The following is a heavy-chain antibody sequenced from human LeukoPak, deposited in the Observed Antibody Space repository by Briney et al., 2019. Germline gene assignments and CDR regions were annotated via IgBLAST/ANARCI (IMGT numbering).Heavy chain of an antibody. J-gene: IGHJ4*02. Sequence: GGSLRLSCAAPGFRFSSHWMTWVRQAPGKGLEWVANIKQDGSEKYYVDSVKGRFTISRDNAKNSLYLQMNSLRAEDTAVYYCARAGGLDYWGQGTLVTVSS. CDR2: IKQDGSEK. CDR1: GFRFSSHW. CDR3: ARAGGLDY. D-gene: IGHD6-25*01. V-gene: IGHV3-7*01.